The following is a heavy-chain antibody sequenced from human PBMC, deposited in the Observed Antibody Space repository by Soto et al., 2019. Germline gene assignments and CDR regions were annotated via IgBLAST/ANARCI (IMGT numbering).Heavy chain of an antibody. V-gene: IGHV3-74*01. CDR1: GFTFCSYW. D-gene: IGHD5-12*01. CDR3: ARGRWLQLRAPAH. CDR2: INSDGSST. Sequence: PGGSLRLSCAASGFTFCSYWLHWVRQAPGKGLVWVSRINSDGSSTSYADSVKGRFTISRDNAKNTLYLQMNSLRAEDTAVYYCARGRWLQLRAPAHWGQGTLVTVSS. J-gene: IGHJ4*02.